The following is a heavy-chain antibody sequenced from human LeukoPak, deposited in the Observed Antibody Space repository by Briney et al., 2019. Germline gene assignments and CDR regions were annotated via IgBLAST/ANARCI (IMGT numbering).Heavy chain of an antibody. V-gene: IGHV3-7*03. CDR3: ARDRRGPFDY. D-gene: IGHD3-10*01. CDR2: IKQDGSEK. Sequence: GGSLRLSCAASGFNFSSYWMSWVRQAPGKGLEWVANIKQDGSEKYYVDSVKGRFTISRDNAKNSLYLQMNSLRAEDTAVYYCARDRRGPFDYWGQGTLVAVSS. CDR1: GFNFSSYW. J-gene: IGHJ4*02.